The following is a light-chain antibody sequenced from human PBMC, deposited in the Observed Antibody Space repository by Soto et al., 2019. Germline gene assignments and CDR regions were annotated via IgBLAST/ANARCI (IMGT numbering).Light chain of an antibody. Sequence: QSALTQPASVSGSPGQSITISCTGTSSDVGGYNYVSWYQQHPGKAPKLMIYDVSNRPSGVSNRFSGSKSGNTASLTISGLQAEDEADDYCSSSPSSSTLDVFGTGTKLTVL. CDR3: SSSPSSSTLDV. J-gene: IGLJ1*01. CDR1: SSDVGGYNY. V-gene: IGLV2-14*01. CDR2: DVS.